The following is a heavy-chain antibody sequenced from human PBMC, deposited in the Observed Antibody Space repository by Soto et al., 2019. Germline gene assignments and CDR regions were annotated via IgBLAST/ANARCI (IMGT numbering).Heavy chain of an antibody. J-gene: IGHJ6*02. CDR1: GGSISSGGYY. CDR3: AASCVACGGFNYYGMDV. Sequence: QVQLQESGPGLVKPSQTLFLTCTVSGGSISSGGYYWYWIRQHPGKGLEWIGYIYYSGTTYYNPALKSRVTISVDTSKNQFSLKLSSVTAAATAVYYCAASCVACGGFNYYGMDVWGQGTTVTVSS. CDR2: IYYSGTT. D-gene: IGHD2-21*01. V-gene: IGHV4-31*03.